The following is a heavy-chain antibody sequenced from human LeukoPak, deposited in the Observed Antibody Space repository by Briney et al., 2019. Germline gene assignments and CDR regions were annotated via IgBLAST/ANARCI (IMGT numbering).Heavy chain of an antibody. CDR3: ARTTVSGGITTFDP. V-gene: IGHV4-34*01. D-gene: IGHD4-11*01. J-gene: IGHJ5*02. CDR2: INHSGST. Sequence: SETLSLTCAVYGGSFSGYYWSWIRQSPGKGLEWIGEINHSGSTNYNPSLTSRVTISVDTSKNQFSLKLSSVTAADTAVYYCARTTVSGGITTFDPWGQGTLVTVSS. CDR1: GGSFSGYY.